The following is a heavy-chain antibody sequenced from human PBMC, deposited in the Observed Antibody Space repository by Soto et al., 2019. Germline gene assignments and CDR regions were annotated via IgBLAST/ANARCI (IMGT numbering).Heavy chain of an antibody. V-gene: IGHV5-10-1*01. J-gene: IGHJ6*02. CDR2: IDPSDSYT. CDR1: GYSFTSYW. D-gene: IGHD6-13*01. CDR3: ASPSPRYSSSWTYYCYYGMDV. Sequence: GESLKISCKGSGYSFTSYWISWVRQMPGKGLEWMGRIDPSDSYTNYSPSFQGHVTISADKSISTAYLQWSSLKASDTAMYYCASPSPRYSSSWTYYCYYGMDVWGQGTTVTVSS.